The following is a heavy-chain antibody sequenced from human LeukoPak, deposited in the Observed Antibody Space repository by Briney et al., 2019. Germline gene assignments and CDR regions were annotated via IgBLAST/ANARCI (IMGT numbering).Heavy chain of an antibody. Sequence: SETLSLTCAVYGGSFSAFHWIWIRQPPGEGLEWIGEINHSGTTSHNPSLKSRVTISVDTSKNQFSLRLSSVTAADTAVYYCARDGASIRWFDPWGQGTLVTVSS. J-gene: IGHJ5*02. V-gene: IGHV4-34*01. CDR2: INHSGTT. CDR1: GGSFSAFH. CDR3: ARDGASIRWFDP. D-gene: IGHD6-6*01.